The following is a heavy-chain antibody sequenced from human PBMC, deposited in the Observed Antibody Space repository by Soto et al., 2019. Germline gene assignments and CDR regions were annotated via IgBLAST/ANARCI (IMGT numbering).Heavy chain of an antibody. CDR3: ARGMITFGGVIRAYDI. J-gene: IGHJ3*02. D-gene: IGHD3-16*01. CDR2: IYYSGST. CDR1: GGSISSYY. Sequence: PETLSLSCTVSGGSISSYYWSWIRQPPGKGLEWIGYIYYSGSTNYNPSLKSRVTIPVDTSKNQFSLKLSSVTAADTAVYYCARGMITFGGVIRAYDIWGQGTMVTVSS. V-gene: IGHV4-59*08.